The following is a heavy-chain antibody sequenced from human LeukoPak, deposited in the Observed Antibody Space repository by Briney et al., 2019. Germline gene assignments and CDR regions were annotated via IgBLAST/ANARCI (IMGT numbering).Heavy chain of an antibody. CDR3: ARRTNAPWPYRSGWYSGY. CDR2: IYYSGST. CDR1: GGSISSSSYY. V-gene: IGHV4-39*01. J-gene: IGHJ4*02. D-gene: IGHD6-19*01. Sequence: SETLSLTCTVSGGSISSSSYYWGWIRQPPGKGLEWIGTIYYSGSTYYNPSLESRVTISVDTSKSQFSLKLSSVTAADTAVYYCARRTNAPWPYRSGWYSGYWGQGTLVTVSS.